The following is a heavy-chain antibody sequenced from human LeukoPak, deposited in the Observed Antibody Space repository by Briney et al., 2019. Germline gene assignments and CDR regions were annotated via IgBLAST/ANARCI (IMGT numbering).Heavy chain of an antibody. CDR2: IRYDGSQK. CDR1: GFTFSDYY. CDR3: AKDGDDYYGSGSHVDY. Sequence: HPGGSLRLSCAASGFTFSDYYMSWIRQAPGKGLEWVAFIRYDGSQKYYADSVKGRFTISRDNSKNTLYVQVSSLRAEDTAVYYCAKDGDDYYGSGSHVDYWGQGTLVTVSS. V-gene: IGHV3-30*02. D-gene: IGHD3-10*01. J-gene: IGHJ4*02.